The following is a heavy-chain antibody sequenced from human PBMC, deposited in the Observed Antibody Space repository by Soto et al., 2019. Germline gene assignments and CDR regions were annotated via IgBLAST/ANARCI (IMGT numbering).Heavy chain of an antibody. J-gene: IGHJ6*02. D-gene: IGHD3-10*01. CDR1: GFSLSNARMG. V-gene: IGHV2-26*01. Sequence: QVTLKESGPVLVNPTETLTLTCTVSGFSLSNARMGVSWIRQPPGKALEWLAHIFSNDEKSYSTSLKSRLTISKDTSKSQVGLTMTNMDPVDTATYYCARSPSGYGMDVWGQGTTVTVSS. CDR3: ARSPSGYGMDV. CDR2: IFSNDEK.